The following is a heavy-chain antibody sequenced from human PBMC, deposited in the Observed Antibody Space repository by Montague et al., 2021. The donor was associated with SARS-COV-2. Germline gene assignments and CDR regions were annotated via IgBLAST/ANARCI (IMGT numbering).Heavy chain of an antibody. V-gene: IGHV3-7*03. CDR1: GFTFSSHW. CDR3: AIRYYDILTGHEAYYYYGMDV. Sequence: SLRLSCAGTGFTFSSHWMNWVRQAPGKGLEWVANINQDGSDRRYVDSVKGRFTISRDNSKNTLFLQMNSLRAEDTAVYYCAIRYYDILTGHEAYYYYGMDVWGQGTTVTVSS. D-gene: IGHD3-9*01. J-gene: IGHJ6*02. CDR2: INQDGSDR.